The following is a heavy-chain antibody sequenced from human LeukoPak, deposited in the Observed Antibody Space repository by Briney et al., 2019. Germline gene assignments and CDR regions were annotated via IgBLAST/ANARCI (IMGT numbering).Heavy chain of an antibody. V-gene: IGHV3-23*01. CDR1: GFTFSSYA. CDR2: ISGSGGST. D-gene: IGHD6-19*01. Sequence: GGSLRLSCAASGFTFSSYAMSWVRQAPGKGLEWVSAISGSGGSTYYADSVKGRFTISRDNSKNTLYLQMNSLRAEDTAVYYCAKDLEEGIAVASTDDYYYYGMDVWGQGTTVTVSS. J-gene: IGHJ6*02. CDR3: AKDLEEGIAVASTDDYYYYGMDV.